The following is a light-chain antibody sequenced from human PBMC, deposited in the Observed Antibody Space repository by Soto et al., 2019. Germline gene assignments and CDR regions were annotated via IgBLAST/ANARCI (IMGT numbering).Light chain of an antibody. J-gene: IGKJ1*01. CDR3: QHYNSYPEA. CDR2: AAS. Sequence: DIQLTQTPSSLSASVGDRVTITCRASLPISNYLAWYQQKPGKILNLLIYAASTLQAGVPSRFSGSGSGTDFTLTISSLQPDDFATYYCQHYNSYPEAFGQGTKVDIK. V-gene: IGKV1-27*01. CDR1: LPISNY.